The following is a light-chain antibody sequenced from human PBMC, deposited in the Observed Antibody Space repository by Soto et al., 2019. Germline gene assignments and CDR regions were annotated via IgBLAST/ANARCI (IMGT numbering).Light chain of an antibody. V-gene: IGKV1-5*01. CDR1: QSISSW. Sequence: DIQRTQSPSTLSASVGDRVTITCRASQSISSWLAWYQQKPGKAPKLLIYDASSLESGVPSRFSGSGSGTESTLTISSLQPDDFATYYCQQYNSYSATFGQGTKVDIK. CDR2: DAS. J-gene: IGKJ1*01. CDR3: QQYNSYSAT.